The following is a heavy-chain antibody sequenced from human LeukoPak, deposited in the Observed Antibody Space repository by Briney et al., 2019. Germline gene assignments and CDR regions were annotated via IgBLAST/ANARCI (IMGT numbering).Heavy chain of an antibody. CDR1: GGSFSGYY. Sequence: SETLSLTCAVSGGSFSGYYWSWLRQPPGKGLEWIGEINHSGSTNYNPSLKSRVTISADTSKNQFSLKLSSVTAADTAAYYCARVRAARPYYYYGMDVWGQGTTVTVSS. CDR3: ARVRAARPYYYYGMDV. V-gene: IGHV4-34*01. CDR2: INHSGST. D-gene: IGHD6-6*01. J-gene: IGHJ6*02.